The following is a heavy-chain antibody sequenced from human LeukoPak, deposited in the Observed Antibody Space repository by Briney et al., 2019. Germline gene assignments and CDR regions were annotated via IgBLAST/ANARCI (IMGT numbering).Heavy chain of an antibody. CDR3: ARDSGFSGTQRGEY. CDR2: ISYDGTNK. J-gene: IGHJ4*02. V-gene: IGHV3-30*04. CDR1: GFTFSSYA. D-gene: IGHD3/OR15-3a*01. Sequence: PGGSLRLPCAASGFTFSSYAMHWVRQAPGKGLEWVAVISYDGTNKYYADSVKGRFTISRDNSKNTLYLQMNSLRAEDTALYYCARDSGFSGTQRGEYWGQGTLVTVSS.